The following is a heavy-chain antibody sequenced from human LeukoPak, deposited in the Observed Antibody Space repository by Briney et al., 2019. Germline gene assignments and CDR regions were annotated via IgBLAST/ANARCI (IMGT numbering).Heavy chain of an antibody. CDR1: GGTFSSYA. CDR2: IIPIFGTA. Sequence: GSSVKVSCKASGGTFSSYAISWVRQAPGQGLEWMGGIIPIFGTANYAQKFQGRVTITADESTSTAYMELRSLRSEDTAVYYCANYDFRVSTHFDYWGQGTLVTVSS. J-gene: IGHJ4*02. D-gene: IGHD3-3*01. CDR3: ANYDFRVSTHFDY. V-gene: IGHV1-69*01.